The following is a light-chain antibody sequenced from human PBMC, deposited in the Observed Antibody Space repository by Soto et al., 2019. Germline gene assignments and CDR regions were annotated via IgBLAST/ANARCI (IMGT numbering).Light chain of an antibody. J-gene: IGKJ5*01. CDR1: QSVSSS. CDR3: QQYHNWPPIT. Sequence: EIVMTQSPATLSVSPGERATLSCRASQSVSSSLAWYQQKPGQAPRLLIYGASTRATGIPARFSGSGSGTEFTLTISSLQSEDFAVYYCQQYHNWPPITFGQGTRLEIK. CDR2: GAS. V-gene: IGKV3-15*01.